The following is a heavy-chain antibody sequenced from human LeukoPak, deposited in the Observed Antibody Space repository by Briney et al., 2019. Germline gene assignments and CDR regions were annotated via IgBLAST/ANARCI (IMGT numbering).Heavy chain of an antibody. J-gene: IGHJ6*03. D-gene: IGHD3-22*01. CDR2: INPNSGGT. V-gene: IGHV1-2*02. Sequence: ASVKVSCKASGYTFTSYGISWVRQAPGQGLEWMGWINPNSGGTNYAQKFQGRVTMTRDTSISTAYMELSRLRSDDTAVYYCARAARDSGGYYFFPNYYYYYMDVWGKGTTVTVSS. CDR3: ARAARDSGGYYFFPNYYYYYMDV. CDR1: GYTFTSYG.